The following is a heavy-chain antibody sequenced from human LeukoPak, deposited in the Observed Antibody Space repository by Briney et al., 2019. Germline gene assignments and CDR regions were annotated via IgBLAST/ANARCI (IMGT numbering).Heavy chain of an antibody. CDR1: GFSVRDNY. J-gene: IGHJ4*02. Sequence: GGSLRLSCAVSGFSVRDNYMGWVRQAPGKGLEWISLIYSGGTTYYGDSLTAILPISRDDSKNTVFLQLRSLRAEDTAVYFCVSGPAWYRADYWGQGTLVTVSS. CDR2: IYSGGTT. V-gene: IGHV3-66*01. CDR3: VSGPAWYRADY. D-gene: IGHD2-15*01.